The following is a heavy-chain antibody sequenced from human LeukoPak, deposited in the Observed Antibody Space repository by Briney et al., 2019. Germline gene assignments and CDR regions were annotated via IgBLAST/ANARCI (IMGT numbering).Heavy chain of an antibody. D-gene: IGHD3-3*01. CDR3: ARTEWLFNAFDI. CDR1: GGSISSYY. CDR2: IYTSGST. J-gene: IGHJ3*02. V-gene: IGHV4-4*09. Sequence: PSETLSLTCTVSGGSISSYYWSWIRQPPGKGLEWIGYIYTSGSTNYNPSLKSRLTLSVDTSKNQFSLKLSSVTAADTAVYYCARTEWLFNAFDIWGLGTMVTVSS.